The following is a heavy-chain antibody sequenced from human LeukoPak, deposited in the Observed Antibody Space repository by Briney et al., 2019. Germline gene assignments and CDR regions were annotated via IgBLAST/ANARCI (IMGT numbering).Heavy chain of an antibody. Sequence: ASETLSLTCTVSGGSISSYYWSWIRQPPGKGLEWIGYIYYSGSTNYNPSLKSRVTIPVDTSKNQFSLNLISVTAADTAVYYCARGTVGYCSGGSCQGWFDPWGQGTLVTVSS. D-gene: IGHD2-15*01. J-gene: IGHJ5*02. CDR1: GGSISSYY. V-gene: IGHV4-59*12. CDR2: IYYSGST. CDR3: ARGTVGYCSGGSCQGWFDP.